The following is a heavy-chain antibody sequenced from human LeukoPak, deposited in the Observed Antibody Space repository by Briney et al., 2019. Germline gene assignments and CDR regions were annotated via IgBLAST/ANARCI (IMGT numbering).Heavy chain of an antibody. CDR1: GFTVRSNY. Sequence: GGSLRLSCAASGFTVRSNYMSWVRQAPGKGLEWVSVISSGGSTYCADSVKGRFTISSATSKNTLYLQMKRLRAEDTALYYCSRDRMGTKSFDYWGQGTLVTVSS. D-gene: IGHD5-24*01. V-gene: IGHV3-66*01. CDR2: ISSGGST. J-gene: IGHJ4*02. CDR3: SRDRMGTKSFDY.